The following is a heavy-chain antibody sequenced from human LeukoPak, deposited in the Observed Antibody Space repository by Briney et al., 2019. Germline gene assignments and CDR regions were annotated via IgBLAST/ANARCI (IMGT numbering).Heavy chain of an antibody. D-gene: IGHD1-26*01. CDR2: IHHSGTI. Sequence: SETLSLTCAVSGYSIYSDYFWAWMRQPPGEGLEWIGSIHHSGTIYYNPSPKSRVTISVGTSENHFSLKLSSVTAADTALYYCARHSRVIVGAICAFDFWGQGTKVTVSS. J-gene: IGHJ3*01. CDR1: GYSIYSDYF. CDR3: ARHSRVIVGAICAFDF. V-gene: IGHV4-38-2*01.